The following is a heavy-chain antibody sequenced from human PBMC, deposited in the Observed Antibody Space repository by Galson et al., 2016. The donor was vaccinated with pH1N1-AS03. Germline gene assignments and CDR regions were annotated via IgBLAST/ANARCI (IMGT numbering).Heavy chain of an antibody. CDR1: GGSISRYY. CDR3: ARGWFGNLHFDY. V-gene: IGHV4-4*07. CDR2: IYSSGST. Sequence: ETLSFTCTVSGGSISRYYWSWIRQPAGKGLEWIGCIYSSGSTDYNPSLKSRVTMSVDTSKNQFSLKLTSVTAADTAVYYCARGWFGNLHFDYWGQGTLVTVSS. J-gene: IGHJ4*02. D-gene: IGHD3-10*01.